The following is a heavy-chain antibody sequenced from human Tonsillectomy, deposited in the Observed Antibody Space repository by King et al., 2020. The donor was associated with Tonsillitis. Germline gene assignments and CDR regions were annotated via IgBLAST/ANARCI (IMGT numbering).Heavy chain of an antibody. Sequence: QLVQSGPEVKKPGPSVQVSCQASGFTFTTSAMQWVRQTRGQRLEWIGWIVVGSGNTNYAQKFQERVAITRDMSSSTVFMELSSLRSEDTAVYYCAASPRYNWNSDDAFDIWGQGTMVTVSS. V-gene: IGHV1-58*02. D-gene: IGHD1-7*01. CDR1: GFTFTTSA. CDR2: IVVGSGNT. CDR3: AASPRYNWNSDDAFDI. J-gene: IGHJ3*02.